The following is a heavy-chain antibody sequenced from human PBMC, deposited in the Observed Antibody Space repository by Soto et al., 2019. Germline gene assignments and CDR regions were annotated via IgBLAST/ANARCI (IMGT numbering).Heavy chain of an antibody. CDR2: ISGSGGST. CDR1: GFTFSSYA. D-gene: IGHD2-21*02. CDR3: AKKKGDSKGFDY. J-gene: IGHJ4*02. V-gene: IGHV3-23*01. Sequence: SLRLSCAASGFTFSSYAMSWVRQAPGKGLEWVSAISGSGGSTYHADSVKGRFTISRDNSKNTLYLQMNSLRAEDTAVYYCAKKKGDSKGFDYWGQGTLVTVSS.